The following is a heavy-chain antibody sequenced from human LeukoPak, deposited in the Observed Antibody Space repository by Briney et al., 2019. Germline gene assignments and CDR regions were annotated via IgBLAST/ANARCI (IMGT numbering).Heavy chain of an antibody. CDR3: AKDSLPIFGEVNQIDAFDI. Sequence: GGSLRLSCAASGFTFSSYAMSWVRQAPGKGLEWVSAISGSGGSTYYADSVKGRFTISRDNSKNTLYLQMNSLRAEDTAVYYCAKDSLPIFGEVNQIDAFDIWGQGTMVTVSS. D-gene: IGHD3-3*01. V-gene: IGHV3-23*01. CDR2: ISGSGGST. CDR1: GFTFSSYA. J-gene: IGHJ3*02.